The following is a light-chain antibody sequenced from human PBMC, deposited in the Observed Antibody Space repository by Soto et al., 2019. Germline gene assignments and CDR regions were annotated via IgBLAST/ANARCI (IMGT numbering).Light chain of an antibody. V-gene: IGLV2-14*01. Sequence: QSALAQPASVSGSPGQSITISCTGTSSDVGAYNYVSWYQQHPGKVPKLLIYDVSNRPSGVSNRLSGSKSGNTASLTISGLQAEDEADYYCSSYAGSSTRNYVFGTGTKVTVL. CDR2: DVS. CDR1: SSDVGAYNY. J-gene: IGLJ1*01. CDR3: SSYAGSSTRNYV.